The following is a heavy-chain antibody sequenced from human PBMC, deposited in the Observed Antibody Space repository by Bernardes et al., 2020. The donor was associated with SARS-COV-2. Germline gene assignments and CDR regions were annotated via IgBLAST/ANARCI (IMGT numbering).Heavy chain of an antibody. V-gene: IGHV3-23*01. Sequence: GGSLRLFCAASGFTFSNYAMSWVRQAPGKGLEWVSAISGSGGATFYVDSVKGRFTISRDNSKNTLYVQMNSLRAEDTAVYFCAKNLVSVSSYYGMDVWGQGTTVTVSS. J-gene: IGHJ6*02. CDR1: GFTFSNYA. D-gene: IGHD4-4*01. CDR2: ISGSGGAT. CDR3: AKNLVSVSSYYGMDV.